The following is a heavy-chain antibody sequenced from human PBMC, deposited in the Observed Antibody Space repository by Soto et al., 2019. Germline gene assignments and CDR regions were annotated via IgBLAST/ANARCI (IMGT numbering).Heavy chain of an antibody. V-gene: IGHV3-23*01. CDR1: GFTFSSYA. CDR2: ISGSGGST. J-gene: IGHJ5*02. CDR3: AKDAGAAYFLNWFDP. Sequence: EVQLLESGGGLVQPGGSLRLSCAASGFTFSSYAMSWVRQAPGKGLEWVSAISGSGGSTYYADSVKGRFTISRDNSKNKLYLQMNSLRDEDTAVYYCAKDAGAAYFLNWFDPWGQGTLVTVSS. D-gene: IGHD6-13*01.